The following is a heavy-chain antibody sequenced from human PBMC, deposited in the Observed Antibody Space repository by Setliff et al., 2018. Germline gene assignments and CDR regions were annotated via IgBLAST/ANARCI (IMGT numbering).Heavy chain of an antibody. Sequence: ASVKVSCKASGYTFTGYYMHWVRQAPGQGLEWMGWINPNSGGTNYAQKFQGRVTMTTDTSTSTAYMELRSLRSEDTAVYYCAFNSGWYGYYFDYWGQGTLVTGSS. D-gene: IGHD6-19*01. CDR2: INPNSGGT. V-gene: IGHV1-2*02. J-gene: IGHJ4*02. CDR1: GYTFTGYY. CDR3: AFNSGWYGYYFDY.